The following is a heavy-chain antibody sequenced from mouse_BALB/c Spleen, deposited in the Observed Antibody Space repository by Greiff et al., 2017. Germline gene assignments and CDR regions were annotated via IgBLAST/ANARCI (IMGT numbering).Heavy chain of an antibody. Sequence: EVQRVESGGGLVQPGGSLKLSCAASGFTFSSYGMPWVRQNPDKRLELVATINSNGGSTYYPDSVKGRFTISRDNAKNTLYLQMSSLKSEDTAMYYCARAPPYYNGNGNDYAMDYWGQGTSVTVSS. CDR2: INSNGGST. D-gene: IGHD1-1*01. CDR1: GFTFSSYG. J-gene: IGHJ4*01. V-gene: IGHV5-6-3*01. CDR3: ARAPPYYNGNGNDYAMDY.